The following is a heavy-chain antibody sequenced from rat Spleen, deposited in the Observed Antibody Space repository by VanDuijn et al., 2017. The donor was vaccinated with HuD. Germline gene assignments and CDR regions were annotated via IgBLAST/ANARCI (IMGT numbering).Heavy chain of an antibody. V-gene: IGHV5S13*01. J-gene: IGHJ2*01. D-gene: IGHD1-9*01. Sequence: VQLKESGPGLVQPSQTLSLTCTVSGFSLSNYGLIWVRQPPGKGLEWVATITSGGSNTYYPDSVKGRFTISRDNAKSTLYLQMDSLRSEDTATYYCTRGTYYRHWGQGVMVTVSS. CDR1: GFSLSNYG. CDR3: TRGTYYRH. CDR2: ITSGGSNT.